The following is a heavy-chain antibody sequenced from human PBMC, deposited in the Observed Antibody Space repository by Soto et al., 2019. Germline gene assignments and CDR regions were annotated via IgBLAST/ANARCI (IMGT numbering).Heavy chain of an antibody. CDR2: IIPIFGTA. J-gene: IGHJ4*02. D-gene: IGHD5-12*01. CDR3: AGDRERDGYNH. CDR1: GGTFSSYA. Sequence: SVKVSCKASGGTFSSYAISWVRQAPGQGLEWMGGIIPIFGTANYAQKFQGRVTITADEYTSTAYMELRRLGSEDTAVYYCAGDRERDGYNHWGQGTLVTVSS. V-gene: IGHV1-69*13.